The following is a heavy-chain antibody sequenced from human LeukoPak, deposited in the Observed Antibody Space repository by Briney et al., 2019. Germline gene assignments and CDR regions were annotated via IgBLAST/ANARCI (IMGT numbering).Heavy chain of an antibody. Sequence: GGSLRLSCAASGFTFSSYSMNWVRQAPGKGLEWVSSISSNSSYIYYADSVKGRFTISRDNAKNTLYLQMNSLRAEDKAVYYFARSSSGYYYYFDYWGQGTLVTVSS. CDR1: GFTFSSYS. V-gene: IGHV3-21*01. J-gene: IGHJ4*02. CDR3: ARSSSGYYYYFDY. D-gene: IGHD3-22*01. CDR2: ISSNSSYI.